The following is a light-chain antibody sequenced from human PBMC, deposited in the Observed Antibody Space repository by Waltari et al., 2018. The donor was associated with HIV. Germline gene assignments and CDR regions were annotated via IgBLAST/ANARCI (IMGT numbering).Light chain of an antibody. J-gene: IGKJ1*01. Sequence: DIQMTQSPSTLSASVGDRVTITCRASHSIRTYLAWYQQKPGKAPKLLINKASTLESGVPPRFSGSGSWTEFTLSISSLQPDDFATYYCQQHSTYPWTFGQGTKVEIK. V-gene: IGKV1-5*03. CDR3: QQHSTYPWT. CDR2: KAS. CDR1: HSIRTY.